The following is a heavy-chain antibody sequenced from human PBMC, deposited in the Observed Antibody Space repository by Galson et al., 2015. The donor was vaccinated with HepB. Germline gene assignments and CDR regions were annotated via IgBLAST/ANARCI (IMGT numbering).Heavy chain of an antibody. CDR1: RFTFSDYY. V-gene: IGHV3-11*06. D-gene: IGHD3-10*01. CDR3: ARLVAVRGDFSHLYLDY. CDR2: LSGSSSYT. Sequence: SLRLSCAASRFTFSDYYMSWIRQAPGKGLEWVSYLSGSSSYTTYAESVQGRFTISRDNAKNSLYLQMNSLRAEDTAVYYCARLVAVRGDFSHLYLDYWGQGALVTVSS. J-gene: IGHJ4*02.